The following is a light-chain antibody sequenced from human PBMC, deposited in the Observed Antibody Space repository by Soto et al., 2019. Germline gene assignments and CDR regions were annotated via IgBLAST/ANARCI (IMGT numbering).Light chain of an antibody. Sequence: QSVLTQPPSASGTPGQRVTISCSGSSSNIGSNTVNWYQQLPGTAPKLLIYSNSQRPSGVPDRFSGSKSGTSASLAISGLRSEDEADYYCAAWDHSLSGWMIGGGTKVTVL. CDR2: SNS. CDR1: SSNIGSNT. J-gene: IGLJ3*02. V-gene: IGLV1-44*01. CDR3: AAWDHSLSGWM.